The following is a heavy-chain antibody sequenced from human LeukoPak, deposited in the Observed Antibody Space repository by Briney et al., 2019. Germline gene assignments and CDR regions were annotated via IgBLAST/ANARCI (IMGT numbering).Heavy chain of an antibody. V-gene: IGHV3-21*01. CDR1: GFTFSSYS. CDR3: ARDSIAVAGQYCFDY. CDR2: ISSSSSYI. Sequence: GGSLRLSCAASGFTFSSYSMNWVRQAPGKGLEWVSSISSSSSYIYYADSVKGRFTISRDNAKNSLYLQMNSLRAEDTAMYYCARDSIAVAGQYCFDYWGQGTLVTVSS. D-gene: IGHD6-19*01. J-gene: IGHJ4*02.